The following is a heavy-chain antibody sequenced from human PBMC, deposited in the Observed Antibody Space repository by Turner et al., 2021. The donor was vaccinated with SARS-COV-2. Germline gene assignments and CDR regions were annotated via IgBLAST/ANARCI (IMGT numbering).Heavy chain of an antibody. CDR2: IYYSGNT. CDR3: ARRGAGYFGSGSYGYFDY. V-gene: IGHV4-39*01. J-gene: IGHJ4*02. D-gene: IGHD3-10*01. CDR1: GGSISSSSYY. Sequence: QLELQESGPGLVKPSETLSLTCTVSGGSISSSSYYWGWIRQPPGKGLEWIGTIYYSGNTYYNPSLKSRVTMSVHTSKNQFSLKLSSVTAAETAVYYCARRGAGYFGSGSYGYFDYWGQGTLVTVSS.